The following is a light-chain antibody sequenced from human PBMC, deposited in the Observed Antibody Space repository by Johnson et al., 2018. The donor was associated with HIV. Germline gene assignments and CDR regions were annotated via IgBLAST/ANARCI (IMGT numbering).Light chain of an antibody. Sequence: QSVLTQPPSVSAAPGQKVSISCSGSSSNIGNNHVSWYQQFPGAAPKLLIYEDNNRPSGIPDRFSGSKSGTSATLAITGIRTGDEADYYCGTWDTSLTTGGVFGTGTKVTVL. J-gene: IGLJ1*01. CDR3: GTWDTSLTTGGV. CDR1: SSNIGNNH. V-gene: IGLV1-51*02. CDR2: EDN.